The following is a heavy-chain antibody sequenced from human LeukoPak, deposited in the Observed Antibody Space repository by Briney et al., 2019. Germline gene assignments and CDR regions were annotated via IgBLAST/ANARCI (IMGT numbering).Heavy chain of an antibody. CDR1: GFTFSSYG. CDR2: IRYDGRDT. V-gene: IGHV3-30*02. J-gene: IGHJ4*02. D-gene: IGHD6-13*01. CDR3: AKDRYSSSSTFTVNPFDY. Sequence: GGSLRLSCATSGFTFSSYGMNWVRQAPGKGLEWVAFIRYDGRDTYYAASVKGRFTISRDNSQNTLDLQMNSLRLEDTAMYYCAKDRYSSSSTFTVNPFDYWGQGILVTVSS.